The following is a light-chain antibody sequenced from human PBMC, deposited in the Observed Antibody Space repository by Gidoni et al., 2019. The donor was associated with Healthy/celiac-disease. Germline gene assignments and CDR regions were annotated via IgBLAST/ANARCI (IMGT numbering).Light chain of an antibody. CDR3: QQFDSYLWT. CDR1: QGISSA. CDR2: DAS. V-gene: IGKV1-13*02. J-gene: IGKJ1*01. Sequence: AILLTQSPSYLSASVGVRVTITCRASQGISSALAWYQQQPGKAPKRLIYDASSLESGVPSKFCVSASGTDCTLTISSLQPEDFATYFCQQFDSYLWTFGQXTKVEIK.